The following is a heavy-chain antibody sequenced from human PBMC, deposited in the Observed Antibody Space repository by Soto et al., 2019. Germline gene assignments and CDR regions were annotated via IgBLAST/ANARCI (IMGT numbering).Heavy chain of an antibody. J-gene: IGHJ6*02. CDR1: GFAFSSYG. Sequence: GGSLRLSCAASGFAFSSYGMHWVRQAPGKGLEWVAVIWYDGSNKYYADSVKGRFTISRDNSKNTLYLQMNSLRAEDTAVYSCARGLYCGGDCYSRPLRYYYGMDVWGQGTTVTVSS. D-gene: IGHD2-21*02. V-gene: IGHV3-33*01. CDR2: IWYDGSNK. CDR3: ARGLYCGGDCYSRPLRYYYGMDV.